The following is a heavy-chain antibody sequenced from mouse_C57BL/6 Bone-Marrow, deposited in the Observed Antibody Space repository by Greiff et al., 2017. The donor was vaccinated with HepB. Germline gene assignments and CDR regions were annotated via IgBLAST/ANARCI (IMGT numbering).Heavy chain of an antibody. Sequence: QVQLKQSGAELVKPGASVKISCKASGYAFSSYWMNWVKQRPGKGLEWIGQIYPGDGDTNYNGKFKGKATLTADKSSSTAYMQLSSLTSEDSAVYFCARSRQLRLPFDYWGQGTTLTVSS. CDR1: GYAFSSYW. D-gene: IGHD3-2*02. CDR3: ARSRQLRLPFDY. J-gene: IGHJ2*01. CDR2: IYPGDGDT. V-gene: IGHV1-80*01.